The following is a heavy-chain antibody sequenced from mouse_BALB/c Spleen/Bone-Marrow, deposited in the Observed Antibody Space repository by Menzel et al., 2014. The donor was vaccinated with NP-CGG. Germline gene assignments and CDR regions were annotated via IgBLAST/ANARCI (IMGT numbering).Heavy chain of an antibody. Sequence: VQVVESGAELVRPGASVRLSCKASGYSFTSYWMNWVKQRPGQGLEWIGMIHPSDSETRLNQKFKDKATLTVDKSSSTAYMQLSSPTSEDSAVYYCAREREITTVVAGDWYFDVWGAGTTVTVSS. CDR3: AREREITTVVAGDWYFDV. CDR1: GYSFTSYW. V-gene: IGHV1-61*01. J-gene: IGHJ1*01. D-gene: IGHD1-1*01. CDR2: IHPSDSET.